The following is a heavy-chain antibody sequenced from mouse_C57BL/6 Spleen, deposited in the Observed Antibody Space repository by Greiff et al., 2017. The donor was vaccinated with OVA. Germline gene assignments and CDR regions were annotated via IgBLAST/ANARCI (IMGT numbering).Heavy chain of an antibody. J-gene: IGHJ1*03. D-gene: IGHD1-1*01. CDR1: GYAFRSSW. CDR2: LYPGDGDT. CDR3: ARDYGSSPHWYGDV. Sequence: VQLQQSGPELVKPGASVKISCKASGYAFRSSWMNWVKQRPGTGLEWIGRLYPGDGDTNSNGKFKGKATLTADKSSSPAYMQLSSLTSEDSAVYFCARDYGSSPHWYGDVWGTGTTVTVSS. V-gene: IGHV1-82*01.